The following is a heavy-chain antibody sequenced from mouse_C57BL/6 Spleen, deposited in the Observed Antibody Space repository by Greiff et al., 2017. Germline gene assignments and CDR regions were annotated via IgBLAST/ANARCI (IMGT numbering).Heavy chain of an antibody. V-gene: IGHV1-4*01. CDR3: ARSAPPQLRYFDV. D-gene: IGHD3-1*01. J-gene: IGHJ1*03. CDR1: GYTFTSYT. Sequence: QVQLQQSGAELARPGASVKMSCKASGYTFTSYTMHWVKQRPGQGLEWIGYINPSRGYTKYNQKFKDKATLTADKSSSTAYMQLSSLTSEDSAVYYCARSAPPQLRYFDVWGTGTTVTVSS. CDR2: INPSRGYT.